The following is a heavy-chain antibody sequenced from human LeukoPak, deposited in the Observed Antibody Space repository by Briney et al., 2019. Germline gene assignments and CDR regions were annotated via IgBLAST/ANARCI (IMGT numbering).Heavy chain of an antibody. CDR3: ARVINSGWLGELSD. Sequence: PGGTLTLSCAASGFTFSTYWMHWVRQAPGKGLVWVSRINSDGSSTTYADSVKGRFTISRDNAKNTLYLQMSSLRAEDRVVYYCARVINSGWLGELSDWGQGTLVTVSS. J-gene: IGHJ4*02. V-gene: IGHV3-74*01. CDR1: GFTFSTYW. CDR2: INSDGSST. D-gene: IGHD6-19*01.